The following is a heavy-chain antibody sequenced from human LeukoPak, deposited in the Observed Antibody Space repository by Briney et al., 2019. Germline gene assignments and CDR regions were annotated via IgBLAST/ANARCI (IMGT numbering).Heavy chain of an antibody. CDR2: IKQDGSEK. Sequence: PGGSLRLSCAASGFTFRSYWMSWVRQAPGKGLEWVANIKQDGSEKYYVDSVKGRFTISRDNAKNSVYLQMNSLRAEDTAVYYCARDGGPFDHWGQGTLVTVSS. CDR1: GFTFRSYW. CDR3: ARDGGPFDH. D-gene: IGHD2-15*01. J-gene: IGHJ4*02. V-gene: IGHV3-7*01.